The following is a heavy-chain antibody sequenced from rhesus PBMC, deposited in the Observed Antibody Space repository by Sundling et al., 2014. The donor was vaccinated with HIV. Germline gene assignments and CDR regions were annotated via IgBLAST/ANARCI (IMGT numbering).Heavy chain of an antibody. CDR1: GGSISSTYG. V-gene: IGHV4-127*01. D-gene: IGHD1-32*01. CDR3: AHIWNPFSYALDS. Sequence: QVQLQESGPGLVKPSETLSLTCTVSGGSISSTYGWTWIRQPPGKGLEWIGTIAGSGRNYVNPSLESRVVLSLDTSKNQFSLRLTSVTAADTAMYYCAHIWNPFSYALDSWGQGVVVGVSS. J-gene: IGHJ6*01. CDR2: IAGSGRN.